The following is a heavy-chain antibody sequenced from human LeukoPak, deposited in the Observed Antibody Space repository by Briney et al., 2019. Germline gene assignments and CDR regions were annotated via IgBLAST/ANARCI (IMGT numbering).Heavy chain of an antibody. D-gene: IGHD3-22*01. CDR1: GGTFSSYA. J-gene: IGHJ4*02. CDR3: ARAPLSMLDSSGYYDY. V-gene: IGHV1-69*05. CDR2: IIPIFGTA. Sequence: ASVKVSCKASGGTFSSYAISWVRQAPGQGLEWMGGIIPIFGTANYAQKFQGRVTITTDESTSTAYMELSSLRSEDTAVYYCARAPLSMLDSSGYYDYWGQGTLVTVSS.